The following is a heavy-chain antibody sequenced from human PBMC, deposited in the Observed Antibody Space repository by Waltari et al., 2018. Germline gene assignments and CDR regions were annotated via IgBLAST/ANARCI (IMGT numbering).Heavy chain of an antibody. CDR2: IYYSGST. CDR3: AKGRIAAAGRVWYFDL. CDR1: GGSISSYY. Sequence: QVQLQESGPGLVKPSETLSLTCTVSGGSISSYYWSWIRQPPGKGLEWIGYIYYSGSTNYNPSLKSRVTISVDTSKNQFSLKLSSVTAADTAVYYCAKGRIAAAGRVWYFDLWGRGTLVTVSS. V-gene: IGHV4-59*01. D-gene: IGHD6-13*01. J-gene: IGHJ2*01.